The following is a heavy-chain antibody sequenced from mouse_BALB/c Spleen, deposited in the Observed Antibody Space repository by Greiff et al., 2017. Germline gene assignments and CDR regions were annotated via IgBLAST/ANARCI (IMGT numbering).Heavy chain of an antibody. CDR3: TRSYGSSRYWYFDV. D-gene: IGHD1-1*01. J-gene: IGHJ1*01. CDR2: IYPGNSDT. V-gene: IGHV1-5*01. Sequence: EVKLEESGTVLARPGASVKMSCKASGYTFTSYWMHWVKQRPGQGLEWIGAIYPGNSDTSYTQKFKGKAKLTAVTSTSTAYMELSSLTNEDSAVYYCTRSYGSSRYWYFDVWGAGTTVTVSS. CDR1: GYTFTSYW.